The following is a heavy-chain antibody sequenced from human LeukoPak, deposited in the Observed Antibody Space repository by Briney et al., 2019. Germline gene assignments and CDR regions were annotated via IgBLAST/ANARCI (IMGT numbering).Heavy chain of an antibody. V-gene: IGHV3-7*01. CDR3: ARDWGAYYHFFDY. Sequence: GGSLRLSCAASGFSMSVYWMSWVRQAPGKGLEWVGNIKPDGSERNYVDSVKGRFTISRDNAKKSLYLQMSSLRAEDTAVYYCARDWGAYYHFFDYWGQGTLVTVSS. J-gene: IGHJ4*02. CDR2: IKPDGSER. D-gene: IGHD3-22*01. CDR1: GFSMSVYW.